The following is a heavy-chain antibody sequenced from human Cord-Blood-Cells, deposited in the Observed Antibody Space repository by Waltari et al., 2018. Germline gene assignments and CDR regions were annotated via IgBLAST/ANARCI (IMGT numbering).Heavy chain of an antibody. V-gene: IGHV1-2*04. CDR2: INPNSGGT. Sequence: QVQLVQSGAEVKKPGASVKVSCKASGYTFTGHYKHWVRQAPGQGLEWMGWINPNSGGTNYAQKFQGWVTMTRDTSISTAYMELSRLRSDDTAVYYCARSGYCSSTSCYSDYWGQGTLVTVSS. J-gene: IGHJ4*02. CDR1: GYTFTGHY. D-gene: IGHD2-2*01. CDR3: ARSGYCSSTSCYSDY.